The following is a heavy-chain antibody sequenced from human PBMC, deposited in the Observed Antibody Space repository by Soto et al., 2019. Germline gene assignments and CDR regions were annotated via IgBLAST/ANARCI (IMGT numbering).Heavy chain of an antibody. J-gene: IGHJ5*02. CDR1: GGSISSGGYY. Sequence: TLSLTCTVSGGSISSGGYYWSWIRRHPGKGLEWIGYIYYSGSTYYNPSLKSRVTISVDTPKNQFSLKLSSVTAADTAVYYCARGAIGYCSSTSCYEGGWFDPWGQGTLVTVSS. CDR3: ARGAIGYCSSTSCYEGGWFDP. V-gene: IGHV4-31*03. CDR2: IYYSGST. D-gene: IGHD2-2*01.